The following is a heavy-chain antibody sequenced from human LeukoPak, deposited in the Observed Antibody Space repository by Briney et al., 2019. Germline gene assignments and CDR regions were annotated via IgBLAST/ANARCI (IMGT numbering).Heavy chain of an antibody. Sequence: SETLSLTCSVSGASIFSTTFYWGWIRQPPGKGLEWIGSIYYSGSTYYNPSLKSRVTISVDTSKNQFSLKLSSVTAADTAVYYCARVCVAAFDYWGQGTLVTVSS. J-gene: IGHJ4*02. CDR1: GASIFSTTFY. V-gene: IGHV4-39*07. CDR2: IYYSGST. D-gene: IGHD2-15*01. CDR3: ARVCVAAFDY.